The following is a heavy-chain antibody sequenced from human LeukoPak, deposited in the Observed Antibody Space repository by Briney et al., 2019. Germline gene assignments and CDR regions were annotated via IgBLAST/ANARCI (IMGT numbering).Heavy chain of an antibody. Sequence: HPGRSLRLSCAASGFTFDDYAMHWVRQAPGKGLEWVSGISWNGGSLGYADSVKGRFTISRDNSKNTLYLQMNSLRAEDTAVYYCAKPGVVPAALGAFDIWGQGTMVTVSS. V-gene: IGHV3-9*01. J-gene: IGHJ3*02. CDR3: AKPGVVPAALGAFDI. CDR2: ISWNGGSL. D-gene: IGHD2-2*01. CDR1: GFTFDDYA.